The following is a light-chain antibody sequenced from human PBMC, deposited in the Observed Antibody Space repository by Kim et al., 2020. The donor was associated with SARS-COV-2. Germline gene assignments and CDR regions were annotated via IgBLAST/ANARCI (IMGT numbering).Light chain of an antibody. CDR3: QVWDSSSDDRV. CDR2: YDS. J-gene: IGLJ3*02. V-gene: IGLV3-21*04. CDR1: NIGSKS. Sequence: SYELTQPPSVSVSPGQTARITCGGNNIGSKSVHWYQQKPGQSPVLVIYYDSKRPSGIPERFSGSNSGNTATLTISRIEAVDEADYYCQVWDSSSDDRVFG.